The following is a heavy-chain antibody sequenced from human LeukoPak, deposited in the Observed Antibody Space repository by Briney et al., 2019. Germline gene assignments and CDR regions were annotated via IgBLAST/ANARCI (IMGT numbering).Heavy chain of an antibody. D-gene: IGHD6-19*01. Sequence: PGGSLRLSCAASGFTFSSYWMSWVRQAPGKGLEWVANIKQDGSEKYYVDSVKGRFTISRDNAKNSLYLQMNNLRAEDTAVYYCSGGGSGWYSNYWGQGTLVTVSS. CDR3: SGGGSGWYSNY. CDR1: GFTFSSYW. V-gene: IGHV3-7*01. CDR2: IKQDGSEK. J-gene: IGHJ4*02.